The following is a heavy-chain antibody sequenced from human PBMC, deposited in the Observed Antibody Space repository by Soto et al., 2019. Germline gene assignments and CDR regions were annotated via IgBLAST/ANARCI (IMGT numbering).Heavy chain of an antibody. D-gene: IGHD5-12*01. CDR2: IKSKTDGGTT. Sequence: GGSLRLSCAASGFTFSNTWMSWVRQAPGKGLEWVGRIKSKTDGGTTDYAAPVKGRFTISRDDSKNTLYLQMNSLKTEDTAVYYCTTGRDGYNPYYYYGMDVWGQGTTVTVSS. V-gene: IGHV3-15*01. CDR1: GFTFSNTW. J-gene: IGHJ6*02. CDR3: TTGRDGYNPYYYYGMDV.